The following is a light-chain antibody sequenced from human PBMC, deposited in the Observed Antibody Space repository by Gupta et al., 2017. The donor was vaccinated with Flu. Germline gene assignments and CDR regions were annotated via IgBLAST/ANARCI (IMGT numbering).Light chain of an antibody. CDR2: YDS. Sequence: QSVLTQPPSASVTPGQRVTISCYGSSSNIGINTVNWYQQLPGTAPKLLIYYDSQRPSGVPDRFSGSKSGTSASLAISGLQSEDEADYYCASWEDSLNGPVFGGGTKLTVL. V-gene: IGLV1-44*01. J-gene: IGLJ3*02. CDR1: SSNIGINT. CDR3: ASWEDSLNGPV.